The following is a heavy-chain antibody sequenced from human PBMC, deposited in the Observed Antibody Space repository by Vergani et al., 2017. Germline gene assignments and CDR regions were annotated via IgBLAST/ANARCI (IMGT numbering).Heavy chain of an antibody. J-gene: IGHJ1*01. CDR3: TRHGRSGWAGYFQH. V-gene: IGHV4-61*02. CDR1: GGSINSHNYY. Sequence: QVQLQESGPGLVKPSQTLSLTCTVSGGSINSHNYYWNWIRQPAGKGLEWIGSIYGSGNINYNPSLESRVTISRDTSKNQFSLKVHSVTAADTAVYYCTRHGRSGWAGYFQHWGQGTLVTASS. D-gene: IGHD6-19*01. CDR2: IYGSGNI.